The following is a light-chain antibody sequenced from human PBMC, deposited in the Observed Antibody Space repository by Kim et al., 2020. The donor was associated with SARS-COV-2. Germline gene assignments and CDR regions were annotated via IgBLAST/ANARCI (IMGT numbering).Light chain of an antibody. J-gene: IGLJ3*02. CDR3: NSRGSSGDHVV. Sequence: ASGQTVRRTGRGDSLRNYYSTWYQQRPGQAPLLVLFGKYNRPPGSPERFSGSGSGNTASLTITGAPAEDEADYYCNSRGSSGDHVVFGGGTQLTVL. CDR2: GKY. V-gene: IGLV3-19*01. CDR1: SLRNYY.